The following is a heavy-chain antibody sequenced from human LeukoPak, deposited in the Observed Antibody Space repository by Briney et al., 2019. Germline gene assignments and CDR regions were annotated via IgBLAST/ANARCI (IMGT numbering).Heavy chain of an antibody. V-gene: IGHV3-30*04. D-gene: IGHD6-19*01. Sequence: PGGSLRLSCAASGFTFSSYAMHWVRQAPGKGLEWVAVISYDGSNKYYADSVKGRFTISRDNSKNTLYLQMNSLRAEDTAVYYCAKSHSSGWYPFFDYWGQGTLVTVSS. CDR1: GFTFSSYA. J-gene: IGHJ4*02. CDR2: ISYDGSNK. CDR3: AKSHSSGWYPFFDY.